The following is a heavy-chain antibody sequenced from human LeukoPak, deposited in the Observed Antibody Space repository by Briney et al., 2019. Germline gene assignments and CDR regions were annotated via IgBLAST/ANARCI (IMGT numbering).Heavy chain of an antibody. V-gene: IGHV4-34*01. Sequence: SETLSLTCAVYGGSFSGYYWSWIRQPPGKGLEWIGETNHSGSTNYNPSLKSRVTISVDTSKNQFSLKLSSVTAADTAVYYCARDRYYYGSGSNWFDPWGQGTLVTVSS. CDR3: ARDRYYYGSGSNWFDP. J-gene: IGHJ5*02. CDR1: GGSFSGYY. D-gene: IGHD3-10*01. CDR2: TNHSGST.